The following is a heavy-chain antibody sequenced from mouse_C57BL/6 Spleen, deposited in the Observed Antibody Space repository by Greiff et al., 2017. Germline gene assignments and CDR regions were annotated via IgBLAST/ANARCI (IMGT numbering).Heavy chain of an antibody. CDR2: IYPGDGDT. J-gene: IGHJ4*01. D-gene: IGHD2-4*01. Sequence: VQLHQSGAELVKPGASVKISCKASGYAFSSYWMNWVKQRPGKGLEWIGQIYPGDGDTNYNGKFKGKATLTADKSSSTAYMQLSSLTSEDSAVYFCARSYDYNDYYAMDYWGQGTSVTVSS. CDR3: ARSYDYNDYYAMDY. CDR1: GYAFSSYW. V-gene: IGHV1-80*01.